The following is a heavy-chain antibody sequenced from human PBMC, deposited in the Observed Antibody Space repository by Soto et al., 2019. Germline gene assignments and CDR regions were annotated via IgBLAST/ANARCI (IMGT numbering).Heavy chain of an antibody. CDR3: ARLDYGDSAFAS. CDR2: TFYTGCT. Sequence: VQLQESGPGLVQPSETLSLTCSVSGGSINSASYHWSWLRQHPGKGLEFIEYTFYTGCTYYNPSLETRLTMSVDTSKNHVSLRLNAVTAADTAVYYCARLDYGDSAFASWGRGILVTVSS. J-gene: IGHJ4*01. V-gene: IGHV4-31*03. D-gene: IGHD4-17*01. CDR1: GGSINSASYH.